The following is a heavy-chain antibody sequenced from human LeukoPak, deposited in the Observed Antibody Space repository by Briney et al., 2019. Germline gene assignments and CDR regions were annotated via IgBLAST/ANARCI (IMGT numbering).Heavy chain of an antibody. D-gene: IGHD2-2*01. Sequence: TGGSLRLSCAASGFTFSSYGMHWVRQAPGKGLEWVAVIWYDGSNKYYADSVKGRFTISRDNSKNTLYLQMNSLRAEDTAVYYCAREASGYCSSTSCYFFDYWGQGTLVTVSS. CDR2: IWYDGSNK. CDR3: AREASGYCSSTSCYFFDY. J-gene: IGHJ4*02. CDR1: GFTFSSYG. V-gene: IGHV3-30*19.